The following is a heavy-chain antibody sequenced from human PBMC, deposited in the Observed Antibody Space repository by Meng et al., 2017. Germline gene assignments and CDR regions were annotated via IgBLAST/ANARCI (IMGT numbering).Heavy chain of an antibody. CDR2: INHSGST. D-gene: IGHD3-10*01. Sequence: QVLLQQLGAVLLKPSEPLSLPCPVYCGSFSGYYWSWIRQPPGKGPEWIGEINHSGSTNYNPSLKSRVTISVDTSKNQFSLKLSSVTAADTAVYYCARGLRITMVRGVKGWFDPWGQGTLVTVSS. V-gene: IGHV4-34*01. J-gene: IGHJ5*02. CDR3: ARGLRITMVRGVKGWFDP. CDR1: CGSFSGYY.